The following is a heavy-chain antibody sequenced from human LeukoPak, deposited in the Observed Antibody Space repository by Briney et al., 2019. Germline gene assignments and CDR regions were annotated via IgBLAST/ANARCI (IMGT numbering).Heavy chain of an antibody. Sequence: NPSETLSLTCTVSGGSISSSSYYWGWIRQPPGKGLEWIGSIYYSGNTYYNPSLKSRVTISVDTSKNQFSLKLSSVTAADTAVYYCARVNYYGSGSYYKFGLPDYPYYFDYWGQGTLVTVSS. D-gene: IGHD3-10*01. CDR1: GGSISSSSYY. CDR3: ARVNYYGSGSYYKFGLPDYPYYFDY. V-gene: IGHV4-39*07. J-gene: IGHJ4*02. CDR2: IYYSGNT.